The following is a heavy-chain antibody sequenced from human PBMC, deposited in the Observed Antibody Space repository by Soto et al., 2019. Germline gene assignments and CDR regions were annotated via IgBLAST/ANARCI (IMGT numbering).Heavy chain of an antibody. CDR1: GYTFTSYG. D-gene: IGHD1-1*01. V-gene: IGHV1-18*01. Sequence: QVHLVQSGAEVKKPGASVKVSCKASGYTFTSYGITWVRQAPGQGLEWMGWISAHNGNTDYAQKLQGRFILTRDTSTSTAYMELRSLISDDTAVYYCARGRYGDYWGQGALVTVSS. CDR3: ARGRYGDY. J-gene: IGHJ4*02. CDR2: ISAHNGNT.